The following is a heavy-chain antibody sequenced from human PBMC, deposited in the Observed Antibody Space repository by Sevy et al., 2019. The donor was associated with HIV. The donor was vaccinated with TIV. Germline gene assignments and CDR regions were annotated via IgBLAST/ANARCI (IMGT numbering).Heavy chain of an antibody. Sequence: GGSLRLSCAASGFTFDDYTMHWVRQAPGKGLEWASLISWDGGSTYYADSVKGRFTISRDNSKNSLYLQMNSLRTEDTALYYCAKATGYSSGWGIDYWGQGTLVTVSS. CDR2: ISWDGGST. J-gene: IGHJ4*02. V-gene: IGHV3-43*01. D-gene: IGHD6-19*01. CDR1: GFTFDDYT. CDR3: AKATGYSSGWGIDY.